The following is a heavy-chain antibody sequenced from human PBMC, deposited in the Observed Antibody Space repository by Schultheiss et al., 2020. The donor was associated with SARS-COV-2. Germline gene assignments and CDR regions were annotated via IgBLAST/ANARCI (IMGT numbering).Heavy chain of an antibody. D-gene: IGHD2-2*01. Sequence: SETLSLTCAVYGGSFSGYYWSWIRQPPGKGLEWIGEIYHSGSTNYNPSLKSRVTISVDRSKNQFSLKLSSVTAADTAVYYCARVGDQLLYWFDPWGQGTLVTVSS. CDR3: ARVGDQLLYWFDP. V-gene: IGHV4-34*01. J-gene: IGHJ5*02. CDR1: GGSFSGYY. CDR2: IYHSGST.